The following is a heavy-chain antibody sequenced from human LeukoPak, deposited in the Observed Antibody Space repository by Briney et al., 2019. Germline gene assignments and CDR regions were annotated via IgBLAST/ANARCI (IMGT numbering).Heavy chain of an antibody. CDR2: VSIGGSFI. Sequence: GGSLRLSCAASGFTFSSYGMNWVRQAPGKGLEWVSFVSIGGSFIYYADSVKGRFTISRDDAKNSLYLQMNSLRAEDTAVYYCAKASSGWSPFDYWGQGTLVAVSS. CDR3: AKASSGWSPFDY. D-gene: IGHD6-19*01. V-gene: IGHV3-21*01. CDR1: GFTFSSYG. J-gene: IGHJ4*02.